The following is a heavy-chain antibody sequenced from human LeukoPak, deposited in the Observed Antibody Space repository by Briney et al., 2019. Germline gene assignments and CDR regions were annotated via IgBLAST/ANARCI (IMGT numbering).Heavy chain of an antibody. D-gene: IGHD3-9*01. V-gene: IGHV3-21*01. CDR1: GITFSRYS. J-gene: IGHJ6*04. CDR2: ISSSSSYI. CDR3: ARDRNDIPGHYGMDV. Sequence: GGSLRPLRTTSGITFSRYSMNLVRQAPGKGLEWVSSISSSSSYIYYADSVKGRFTISRDDAKNSLYLQMNSLRAEDTAVYYCARDRNDIPGHYGMDVWGKGTTVTVSS.